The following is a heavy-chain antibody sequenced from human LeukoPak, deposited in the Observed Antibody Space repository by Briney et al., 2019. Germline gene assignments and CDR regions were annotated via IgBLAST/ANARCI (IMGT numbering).Heavy chain of an antibody. CDR1: GATFSIYA. Sequence: ASVKVSCKASGATFSIYAISWVRQAPGQGLEWMGGIIPIFGTANYAQKFQGRVTITADESTSTAYMELSSLRSEDTDVYYCASLSHYSGSYQPPDYWGQGTLVTVSS. D-gene: IGHD1-26*01. J-gene: IGHJ4*02. CDR3: ASLSHYSGSYQPPDY. V-gene: IGHV1-69*13. CDR2: IIPIFGTA.